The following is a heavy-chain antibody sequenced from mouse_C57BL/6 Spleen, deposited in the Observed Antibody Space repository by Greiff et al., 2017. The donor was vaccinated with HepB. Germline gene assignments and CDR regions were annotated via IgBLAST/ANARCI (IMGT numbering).Heavy chain of an antibody. CDR3: ARFRGTGAYYFDY. CDR2: INPSSGYT. CDR1: GYTFTSYW. Sequence: VQLQQSGAELAKPGASVKLSCKASGYTFTSYWMHWVKQRPGQGLEWIGYINPSSGYTKYNQKFKGKATLTADKSSSTAYMQLSSLTYEDSAVYYCARFRGTGAYYFDYWGQGTTLTVSS. D-gene: IGHD3-3*01. V-gene: IGHV1-7*01. J-gene: IGHJ2*01.